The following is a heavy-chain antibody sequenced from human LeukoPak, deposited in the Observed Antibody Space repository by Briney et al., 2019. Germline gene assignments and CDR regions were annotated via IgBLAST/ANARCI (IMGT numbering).Heavy chain of an antibody. CDR3: ARDRGYCSGGSCRSSGGMDV. J-gene: IGHJ6*01. D-gene: IGHD2-15*01. CDR2: ISYDGSNK. CDR1: GLTFSSYA. V-gene: IGHV3-30-3*01. Sequence: GRSLRLSCAASGLTFSSYAMHWLRQAPGQGVEWVAVISYDGSNKYYAVSVKGRFTISRDNSKNTLYLQMNSLRAEDTAVYYCARDRGYCSGGSCRSSGGMDVWGQGATVTVSS.